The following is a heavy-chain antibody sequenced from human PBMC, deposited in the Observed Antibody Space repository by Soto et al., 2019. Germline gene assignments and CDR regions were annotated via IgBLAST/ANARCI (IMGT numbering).Heavy chain of an antibody. J-gene: IGHJ4*02. CDR1: GGTSSSYA. CDR2: IIPIFGTT. V-gene: IGHV1-69*18. CDR3: ARPGRGANTNFDY. D-gene: IGHD1-26*01. Sequence: QVQLVQSGAEVKKTGSSVKVSCKASGGTSSSYAVSWVRQAPGQGLEWMGMIIPIFGTTNYAQKFQGRLRMTADESTITAYMELSSLRSEDTAVYYCARPGRGANTNFDYWGQGTLVTVSS.